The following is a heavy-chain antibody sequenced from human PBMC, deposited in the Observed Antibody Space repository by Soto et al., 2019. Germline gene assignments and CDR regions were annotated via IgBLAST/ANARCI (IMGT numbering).Heavy chain of an antibody. V-gene: IGHV1-69*04. J-gene: IGHJ4*02. Sequence: SVKVSCKASGYTFTSYGISWVRQAPGQGLEWMGRVNPILSMSNYAQKFQGRVTITADESTSTAYMELSSLRSEDTAVYYCARTTEPITIFGVVGYWGQGTLVTVSS. D-gene: IGHD3-3*01. CDR2: VNPILSMS. CDR1: GYTFTSYG. CDR3: ARTTEPITIFGVVGY.